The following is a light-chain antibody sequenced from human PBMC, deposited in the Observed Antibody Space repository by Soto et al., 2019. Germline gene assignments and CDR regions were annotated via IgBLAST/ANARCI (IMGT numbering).Light chain of an antibody. CDR2: DVS. Sequence: AIQLTQSPSSLSASVGDRVTITCRASQGISSALDWYQQKPGKSPNLLIYDVSSLESGVPSRFSGSGSGTDFTLTISSLQPEDLATYYCQQFNTYPALTFGGGTKVDIK. CDR3: QQFNTYPALT. V-gene: IGKV1-13*02. CDR1: QGISSA. J-gene: IGKJ4*01.